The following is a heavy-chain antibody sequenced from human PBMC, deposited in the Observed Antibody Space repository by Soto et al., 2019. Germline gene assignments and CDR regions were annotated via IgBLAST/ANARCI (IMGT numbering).Heavy chain of an antibody. CDR1: GGSISSYY. Sequence: PSETLSLTCTVSGGSISSYYWSWIRLPPGKGLEWIGYIYYSGSTNYNPSLKSRVTISVDTSKNQFSLKLSSVTAADTAVYYCARSRSGNYVPSYFDYWGQGTLVTVSS. V-gene: IGHV4-59*01. CDR2: IYYSGST. D-gene: IGHD1-26*01. CDR3: ARSRSGNYVPSYFDY. J-gene: IGHJ4*02.